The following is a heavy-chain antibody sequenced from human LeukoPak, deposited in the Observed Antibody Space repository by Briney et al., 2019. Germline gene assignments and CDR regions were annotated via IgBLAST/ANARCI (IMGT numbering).Heavy chain of an antibody. CDR1: GFTFSRHW. CDR2: IKQDGSEK. CDR3: ARDSRRVFDY. Sequence: PGGSLRLSCAASGFTFSRHWMTWVRQAPGKGLKWVANIKQDGSEKYYVDSVKGRFTISRDNAKNSLYLQMNSLRAEDTAVYYCARDSRRVFDYWGQGTLVTVSS. V-gene: IGHV3-7*01. D-gene: IGHD6-13*01. J-gene: IGHJ4*02.